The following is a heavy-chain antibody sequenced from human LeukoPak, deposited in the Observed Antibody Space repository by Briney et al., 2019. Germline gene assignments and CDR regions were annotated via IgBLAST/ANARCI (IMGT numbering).Heavy chain of an antibody. CDR1: GFTFSSYA. J-gene: IGHJ4*02. Sequence: PGRSLRLSCAASGFTFSSYAMHWVRQAPGKGLEWVAVISYDGSNKYYADSVKGRFTASRDTSKNTLYLQMNSLRDEDTAVYYCARDNIVATFDYWGQGTLVTVSS. V-gene: IGHV3-30-3*01. CDR2: ISYDGSNK. D-gene: IGHD5-12*01. CDR3: ARDNIVATFDY.